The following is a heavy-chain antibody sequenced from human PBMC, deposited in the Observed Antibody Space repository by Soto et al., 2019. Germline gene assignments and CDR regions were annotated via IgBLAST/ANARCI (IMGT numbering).Heavy chain of an antibody. D-gene: IGHD3-22*01. J-gene: IGHJ4*02. CDR2: IVVASENT. V-gene: IGHV1-58*01. CDR3: AATLYCGSYDFGGYPS. Sequence: QMHVVQSGPEVQKPGTSVKVSCKGSGFTFSSAAGQWVRQARGQGLEWIGWIVVASENTDYAPKLKEIVRITSDLSTSTAYLEVSDMSIEDTAVYSCAATLYCGSYDFGGYPSWDQGTQVTVSS. CDR1: GFTFSSAA.